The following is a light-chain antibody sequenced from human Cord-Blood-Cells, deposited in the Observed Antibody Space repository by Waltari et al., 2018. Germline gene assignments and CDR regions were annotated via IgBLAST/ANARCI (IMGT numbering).Light chain of an antibody. CDR1: SSDVGGYNY. J-gene: IGLJ2*01. CDR2: DVS. Sequence: QSALTQPRSVSGSPGQSVTISCTGTSSDVGGYNYVSWYQQHPGKAPKLMIYDVSKRPSGVPDRFSGSKSGNTASPTISGLQAEDDADYYCCSYAGSYTVVFGGGTKLTVL. CDR3: CSYAGSYTVV. V-gene: IGLV2-11*01.